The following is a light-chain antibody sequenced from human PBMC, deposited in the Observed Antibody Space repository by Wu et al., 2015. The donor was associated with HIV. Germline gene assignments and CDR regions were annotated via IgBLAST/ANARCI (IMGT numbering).Light chain of an antibody. CDR3: QQYGSSPPLT. V-gene: IGKV3-20*01. J-gene: IGKJ4*01. CDR1: QSVTNSY. CDR2: GAS. Sequence: EIVLTQSPGTLSLSPGERATLSCRASQSVTNSYLAWYQQKPGQVPSLLIYGASSRATGIPDRFSGSGSGTDFTLTISRLEPEDFAVYYCQQYGSSPPLTFGGGTKVEIK.